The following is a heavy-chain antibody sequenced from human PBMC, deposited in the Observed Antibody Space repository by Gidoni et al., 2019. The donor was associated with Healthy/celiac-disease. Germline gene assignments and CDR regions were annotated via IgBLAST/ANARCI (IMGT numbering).Heavy chain of an antibody. CDR3: AKDVPYSSSLKNFDY. V-gene: IGHV3-23*01. D-gene: IGHD6-13*01. J-gene: IGHJ4*02. CDR1: GFTFSSYA. CDR2: ISGSGGST. Sequence: EVQLLESGGGLVQPGGSLRLSCAASGFTFSSYAMSGVRPAPGKGLEWVSAISGSGGSTYYADSVKGRFTISRDNSKNTLYLQMNSLRAEDTAVYYCAKDVPYSSSLKNFDYWGQGTLVTVSS.